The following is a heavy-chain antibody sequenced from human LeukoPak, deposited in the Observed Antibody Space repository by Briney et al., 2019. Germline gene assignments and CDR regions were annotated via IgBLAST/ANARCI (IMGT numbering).Heavy chain of an antibody. CDR1: GFIFSNYT. CDR2: ISISGSYL. J-gene: IGHJ4*02. D-gene: IGHD2-2*01. CDR3: ARRYCSSTNCYAFDY. V-gene: IGHV3-21*01. Sequence: GGSLRLSCAASGFIFSNYTMHWVRQAPGKGLEWVSAISISGSYLYYADSVKGRFTISRDNAKKSLYLLMNSLRAEDTAMYYCARRYCSSTNCYAFDYWDQGTLVTVSS.